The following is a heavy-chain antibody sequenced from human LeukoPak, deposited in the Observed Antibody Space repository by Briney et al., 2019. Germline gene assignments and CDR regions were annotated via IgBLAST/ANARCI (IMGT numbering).Heavy chain of an antibody. Sequence: PGGSLRLSCAASGFTFDDYGMSWVRQAPGKGLEWVSGINWNGGSTGYADSVKGRFTVSRDNAKNSLYLQMNSLRAEDTALYYCARGTLKAAATDFDYWGQGTLVTVSS. CDR3: ARGTLKAAATDFDY. V-gene: IGHV3-20*04. CDR2: INWNGGST. J-gene: IGHJ4*02. CDR1: GFTFDDYG. D-gene: IGHD6-13*01.